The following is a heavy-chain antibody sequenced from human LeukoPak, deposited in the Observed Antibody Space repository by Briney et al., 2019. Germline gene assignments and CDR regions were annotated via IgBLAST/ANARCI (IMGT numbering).Heavy chain of an antibody. Sequence: SGTLSLTCAVSGGSISSGNWWRWGRQPPGKGLEWIGGIYHSGSTNYNPSLKSRVTISVDKSKNQFSLKLSSVTAPATAAYYCASQSRAGAGIWGQGTMVTVSS. CDR2: IYHSGST. D-gene: IGHD6-13*01. CDR1: GGSISSGNW. J-gene: IGHJ3*02. V-gene: IGHV4-4*02. CDR3: ASQSRAGAGI.